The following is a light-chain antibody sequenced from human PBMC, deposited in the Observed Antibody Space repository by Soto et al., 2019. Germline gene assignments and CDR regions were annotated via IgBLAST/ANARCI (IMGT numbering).Light chain of an antibody. V-gene: IGKV3-20*01. Sequence: EIVLTQSPDTLSLSPGQRTTLSCRASQSVSSSFLAWYQQKPGQAPRLLIYGASRRATGIPDRFSGTGSGTEFTLTISRLEPEDFAVYYCQQYGSSQITFGQGTRLEIK. CDR2: GAS. CDR1: QSVSSSF. J-gene: IGKJ5*01. CDR3: QQYGSSQIT.